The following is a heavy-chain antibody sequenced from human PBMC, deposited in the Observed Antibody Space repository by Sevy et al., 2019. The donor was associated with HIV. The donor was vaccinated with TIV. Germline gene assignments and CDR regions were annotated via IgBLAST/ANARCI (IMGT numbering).Heavy chain of an antibody. CDR3: ARGMAALPGYYYGMDV. J-gene: IGHJ6*02. Sequence: GGSLRLSCAAFGFSFSSYGMHWVRQAPGKGPEWAAVMLYDGSYEYYADSVKGRFTISRDNPKNTLYLQMNSLRAEDTAVYYCARGMAALPGYYYGMDVWGQGTTVTVSS. CDR1: GFSFSSYG. CDR2: MLYDGSYE. V-gene: IGHV3-30*19. D-gene: IGHD6-6*01.